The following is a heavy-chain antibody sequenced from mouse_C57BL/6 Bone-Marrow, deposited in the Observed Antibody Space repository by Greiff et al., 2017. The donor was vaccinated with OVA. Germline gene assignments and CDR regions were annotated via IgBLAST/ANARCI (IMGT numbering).Heavy chain of an antibody. Sequence: VQLQQPGAELVKPGASVKLSCKASGYTFTSYWMHWVKQRPGRGLEWIGRIDPNSGGTKYNEKFKSKATLTVDKPSSTAYMQLCSLTSEDSAVYYCARKDSSGYYAMDYWGQGTSVTVSS. CDR2: IDPNSGGT. J-gene: IGHJ4*01. V-gene: IGHV1-72*01. D-gene: IGHD3-2*01. CDR1: GYTFTSYW. CDR3: ARKDSSGYYAMDY.